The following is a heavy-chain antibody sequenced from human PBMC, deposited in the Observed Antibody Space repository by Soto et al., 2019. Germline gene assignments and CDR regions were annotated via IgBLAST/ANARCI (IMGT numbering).Heavy chain of an antibody. V-gene: IGHV3-30*18. Sequence: GSLRLSCAASGFTFSSYGMHWVRQAPGKGLEWVAVISYDGSNKYYADSVKGRFTISRDNSKNTLYLQMNSLRAEDTAVYYCANSRKVGNYGDYVAFDIWGQGTMVTVSS. J-gene: IGHJ3*02. CDR3: ANSRKVGNYGDYVAFDI. CDR2: ISYDGSNK. CDR1: GFTFSSYG. D-gene: IGHD4-17*01.